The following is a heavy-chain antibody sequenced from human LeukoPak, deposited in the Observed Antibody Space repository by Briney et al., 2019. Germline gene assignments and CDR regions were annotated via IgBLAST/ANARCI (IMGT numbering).Heavy chain of an antibody. Sequence: HPGGSLRLSCAASGFTFSTYAIHWVRQAPGKGLEWVAVIWYDGSEQYYADSVKGRFIISRDNSKSTSDLQMNSLRAEDTAVYYCARGGDSRWGELSPWGQGTLVTVSA. CDR3: ARGGDSRWGELSP. CDR1: GFTFSTYA. D-gene: IGHD3-16*02. CDR2: IWYDGSEQ. V-gene: IGHV3-33*01. J-gene: IGHJ1*01.